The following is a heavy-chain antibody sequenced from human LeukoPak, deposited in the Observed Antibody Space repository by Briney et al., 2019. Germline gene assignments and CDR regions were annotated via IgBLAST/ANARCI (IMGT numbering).Heavy chain of an antibody. CDR2: INPTGTST. V-gene: IGHV1-46*01. CDR1: GYTSTNSW. Sequence: ASVKVSCKTSGYTSTNSWMHWVRQAPGQGLEWVGVINPTGTSTLYAQNFQGRVTLTRDMSTTTDYMELRSLTSEDTAVYYCARDHSVGDIAWWFDPWGQGTLVSVSS. D-gene: IGHD3-10*01. J-gene: IGHJ5*02. CDR3: ARDHSVGDIAWWFDP.